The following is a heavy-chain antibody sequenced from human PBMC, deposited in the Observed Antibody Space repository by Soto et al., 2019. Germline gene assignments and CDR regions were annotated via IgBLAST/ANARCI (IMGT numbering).Heavy chain of an antibody. Sequence: GESLKISCKGSGYVFANYWIGWVRQMPGKGLEWMGIIYPGDSDTRYSPSFQGRVTISADKSNSTAYLQWSSLEAADTAIYYCARDQSHGWFQHFDYWGQGTLVTVSS. D-gene: IGHD6-19*01. CDR3: ARDQSHGWFQHFDY. CDR1: GYVFANYW. CDR2: IYPGDSDT. J-gene: IGHJ4*02. V-gene: IGHV5-51*01.